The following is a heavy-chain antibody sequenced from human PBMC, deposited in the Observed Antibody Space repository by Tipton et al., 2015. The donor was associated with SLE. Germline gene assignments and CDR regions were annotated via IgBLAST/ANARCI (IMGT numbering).Heavy chain of an antibody. CDR2: IYYSGST. CDR3: VRDQSFHYYYGMDV. CDR1: GGSISSHY. J-gene: IGHJ6*01. V-gene: IGHV4-59*11. Sequence: TLSLTCTVPGGSISSHYWSWIRQPPGKGLEWIGYIYYSGSTNYNPSLKSRVTISVDTSKNQFSLKLSSVTAADTAVYYCVRDQSFHYYYGMDVWGPGTTVTVSS. D-gene: IGHD3-16*02.